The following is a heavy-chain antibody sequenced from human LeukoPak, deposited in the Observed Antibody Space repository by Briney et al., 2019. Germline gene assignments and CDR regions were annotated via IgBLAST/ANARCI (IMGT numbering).Heavy chain of an antibody. Sequence: SETLSHTCAVSGYSISSGYYWGWIRQPPGKGLEWIGSIYHSGSTYSNPSLKGRVTMSVDTSKNQVSLKMTSVTAADTAVYYCARFRGSYSFDYWGQGTLVTVSS. CDR3: ARFRGSYSFDY. CDR2: IYHSGST. V-gene: IGHV4-38-2*01. D-gene: IGHD1-26*01. J-gene: IGHJ4*02. CDR1: GYSISSGYY.